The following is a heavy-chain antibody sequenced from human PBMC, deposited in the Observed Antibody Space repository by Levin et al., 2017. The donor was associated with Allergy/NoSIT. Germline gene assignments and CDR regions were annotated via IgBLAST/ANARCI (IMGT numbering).Heavy chain of an antibody. J-gene: IGHJ5*02. CDR3: ARFNGGPLDL. D-gene: IGHD2-8*01. CDR1: GYNFTTYW. V-gene: IGHV5-51*01. CDR2: VYPGDSDSHT. Sequence: PGGSLRLSCKGSGYNFTTYWIGWVRQMPGKGLEWMGTVYPGDSDSHTTYSPSFQGQITISAGQSISTAHLQWNSLKASDSGIYYCARFNGGPLDLWGQGTLVTVSS.